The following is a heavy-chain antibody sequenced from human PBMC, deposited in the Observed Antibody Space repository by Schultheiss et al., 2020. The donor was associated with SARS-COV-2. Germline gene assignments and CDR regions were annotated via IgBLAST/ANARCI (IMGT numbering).Heavy chain of an antibody. J-gene: IGHJ5*02. V-gene: IGHV4-59*01. CDR2: IYYSGST. D-gene: IGHD3-16*01. Sequence: SETLSLTCTVSGGSISSYYWSWIRQPPGKGLEWIGYIYYSGSTNYNPSLKSRVTISVDTSKNQFSLKLSSVTAADTAVYYCARSGGDYVWGTEFDPWGQGTLVTVSS. CDR1: GGSISSYY. CDR3: ARSGGDYVWGTEFDP.